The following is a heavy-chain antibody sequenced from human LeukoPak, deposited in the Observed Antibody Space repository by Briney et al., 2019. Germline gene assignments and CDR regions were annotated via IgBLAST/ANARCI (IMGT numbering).Heavy chain of an antibody. CDR1: GFTFDDYA. D-gene: IGHD1-1*01. CDR3: AKGFGPLDDWYFDL. J-gene: IGHJ2*01. V-gene: IGHV3-9*03. Sequence: PGRSLRLSCAASGFTFDDYAMHWVRQAPGKGLEWVSGISWSSGIIDYADSVKGRFTISRDNAKNSLYLQMNSLTTEDMALYYCAKGFGPLDDWYFDLWGRGTLVTVSS. CDR2: ISWSSGII.